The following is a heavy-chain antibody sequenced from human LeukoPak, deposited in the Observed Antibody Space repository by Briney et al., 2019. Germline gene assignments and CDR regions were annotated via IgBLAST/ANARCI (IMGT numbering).Heavy chain of an antibody. Sequence: GGSLRLSCAASGFTFSSYGVHWVRQAPGKGLEWVAVISYDGSNKYYADSVKGRFTISRDNSKNTLYLQMNSLRAEDTAVYYCAKGNGGYGLDYWGQGTLVTVSS. V-gene: IGHV3-30*18. J-gene: IGHJ4*02. CDR1: GFTFSSYG. D-gene: IGHD5-12*01. CDR2: ISYDGSNK. CDR3: AKGNGGYGLDY.